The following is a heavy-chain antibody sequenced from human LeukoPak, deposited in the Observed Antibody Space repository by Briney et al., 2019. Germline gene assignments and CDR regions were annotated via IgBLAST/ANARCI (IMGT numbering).Heavy chain of an antibody. CDR2: ISPDGSEK. CDR1: GFRFGSDW. V-gene: IGHV3-7*01. D-gene: IGHD3-16*01. Sequence: GGSPRLSCAVSGFRFGSDWMSWVRQAPGKGLEWVANISPDGSEKFYVDSVKGRFTISRDNGKNSLYLQLNSLRADDTAVYYCARYYDPPVGDAFDLWGQGTMVTVSS. CDR3: ARYYDPPVGDAFDL. J-gene: IGHJ3*01.